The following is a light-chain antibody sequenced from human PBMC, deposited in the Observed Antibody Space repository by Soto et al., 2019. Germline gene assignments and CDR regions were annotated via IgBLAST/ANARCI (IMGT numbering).Light chain of an antibody. Sequence: RVTISCRASQNISSWLAWYQQKPGKAPKLLIYDASSLESGVQSRFSGSGSGAEFTLTISSLQAEDVAVYYCEHYANLPHTFGEGTKVDI. V-gene: IGKV1-5*01. J-gene: IGKJ4*02. CDR1: QNISSW. CDR3: EHYANLPHT. CDR2: DAS.